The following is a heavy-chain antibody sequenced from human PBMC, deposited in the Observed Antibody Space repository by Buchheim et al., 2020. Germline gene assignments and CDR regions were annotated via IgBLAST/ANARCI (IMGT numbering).Heavy chain of an antibody. J-gene: IGHJ4*02. CDR3: AREQSSGSYRTSDF. D-gene: IGHD6-19*01. Sequence: QVQLVESGGGVVQPGGSLRLSCAGSGFTFSSHSMHWVRQAPGKGLDWLAVFSYDGSSKNYAASVKGRFTISRDNSKNTFYPQMNSLRAEDTAIYYCAREQSSGSYRTSDFWGQGTL. CDR1: GFTFSSHS. V-gene: IGHV3-30-3*01. CDR2: FSYDGSSK.